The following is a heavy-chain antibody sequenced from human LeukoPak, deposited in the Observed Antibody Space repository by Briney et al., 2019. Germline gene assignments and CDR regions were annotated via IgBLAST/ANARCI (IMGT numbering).Heavy chain of an antibody. V-gene: IGHV3-30*02. Sequence: GGSLRLSCAASGFTFSSYGMHWVRQAPGKGLEWVAFIRCDGSNKYYADSVKGRFTISRDNSKNTLYLQMNSLRAEDTAVYYCAKDFYYDSSGYYFDAFDIWGQGTMVTVSS. D-gene: IGHD3-22*01. CDR1: GFTFSSYG. J-gene: IGHJ3*02. CDR2: IRCDGSNK. CDR3: AKDFYYDSSGYYFDAFDI.